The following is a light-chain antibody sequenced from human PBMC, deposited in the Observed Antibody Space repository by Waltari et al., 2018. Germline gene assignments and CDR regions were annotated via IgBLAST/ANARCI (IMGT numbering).Light chain of an antibody. CDR3: SAWDISLNVHV. Sequence: QAGLTQPPSVSKGLRQTATLTCTGNNNNVGNQGAAWLQHHQGHPPKLLSYRDMNRPSGISERFSASRSGNTASLTITGLQPEDEADYYCSAWDISLNVHVFGTGTKVTGL. V-gene: IGLV10-54*04. J-gene: IGLJ1*01. CDR1: NNNVGNQG. CDR2: RDM.